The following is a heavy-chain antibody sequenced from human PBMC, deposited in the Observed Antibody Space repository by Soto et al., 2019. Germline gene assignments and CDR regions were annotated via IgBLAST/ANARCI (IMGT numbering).Heavy chain of an antibody. CDR1: GYTFTGYY. D-gene: IGHD3-10*01. V-gene: IGHV1-2*04. CDR3: ARRGITSAAFDF. J-gene: IGHJ3*01. CDR2: INPNTGGT. Sequence: GASVKVSCKASGYTFTGYYLHWVRQAPGQGLEWMGWINPNTGGTNYAQKFQGWVTMATDTSISTAYMELSRLKFDDTAVYYCARRGITSAAFDFWGQGTMVTVSS.